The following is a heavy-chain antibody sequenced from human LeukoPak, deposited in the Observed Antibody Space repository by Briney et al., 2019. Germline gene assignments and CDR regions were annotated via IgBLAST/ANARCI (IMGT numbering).Heavy chain of an antibody. Sequence: PSETLSLTCTVSGGSISSYYWSWIRQPPGKGLERIGYIYYSGSTNYNPSLKSRVTISVDTSKNQFSLKLSSVTAADTAVYYCARHGAARPYYYYGMDVWGQGTTVTVSS. V-gene: IGHV4-59*08. CDR2: IYYSGST. D-gene: IGHD6-6*01. CDR3: ARHGAARPYYYYGMDV. CDR1: GGSISSYY. J-gene: IGHJ6*02.